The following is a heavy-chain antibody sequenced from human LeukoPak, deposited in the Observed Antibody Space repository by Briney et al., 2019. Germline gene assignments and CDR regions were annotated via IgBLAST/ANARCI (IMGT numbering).Heavy chain of an antibody. CDR2: INPNSGGT. Sequence: ASVKVSCKASGYTFTGYYMHWVRQAPGQGLEWMGWINPNSGGTNYAQKFQGRVTMTRDTSISTAYMELGRLRSDDPAVYYCARGIVVVVAATTGWFDPWGQGTLVTVSS. CDR1: GYTFTGYY. J-gene: IGHJ5*02. V-gene: IGHV1-2*02. D-gene: IGHD2-15*01. CDR3: ARGIVVVVAATTGWFDP.